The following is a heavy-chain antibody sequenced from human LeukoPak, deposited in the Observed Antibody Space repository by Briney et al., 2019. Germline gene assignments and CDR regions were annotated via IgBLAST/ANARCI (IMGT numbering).Heavy chain of an antibody. J-gene: IGHJ5*02. CDR1: GFTFSSYS. CDR3: AREGDSSGNGLDP. D-gene: IGHD3-22*01. Sequence: GGSLRLSCAASGFTFSSYSMNWVRRAPGKGLEWVSSISSSSSYIYYADSVKGRFTISRDNAKNSLYLQMNSLRAEDTAVYYCAREGDSSGNGLDPWGQGTLVTVSS. CDR2: ISSSSSYI. V-gene: IGHV3-21*01.